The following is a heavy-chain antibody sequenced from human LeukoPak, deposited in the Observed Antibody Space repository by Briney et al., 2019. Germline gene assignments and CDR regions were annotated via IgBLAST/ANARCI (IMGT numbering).Heavy chain of an antibody. D-gene: IGHD3-9*01. CDR2: INAGNGNT. V-gene: IGHV1-3*01. J-gene: IGHJ6*04. Sequence: ASVKVSCKASGYTFTSYAMHWVRQAPGQRLEWMGWINAGNGNTKYSQKFQGRVTITRHTSASTAYMELSSLRSEDTAVYYCARDDYDILTGYFRGMDVWGKGITVTVSS. CDR3: ARDDYDILTGYFRGMDV. CDR1: GYTFTSYA.